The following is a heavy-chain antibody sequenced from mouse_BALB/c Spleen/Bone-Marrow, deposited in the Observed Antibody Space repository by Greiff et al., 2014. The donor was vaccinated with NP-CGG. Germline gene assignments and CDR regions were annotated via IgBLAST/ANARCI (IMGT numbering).Heavy chain of an antibody. D-gene: IGHD1-1*01. Sequence: LQQSGSELVRPGASVKLSCKASGYTFTSYWMHWVKQRPGQGLEWIGNTYPGSGSTNYDEKFKNKATLTVDTSSSTAYMQLSSLTSEDSAVYYCTRSPITTVVAETMDYWGQGTSVTVSS. V-gene: IGHV1S22*01. CDR1: GYTFTSYW. CDR2: TYPGSGST. J-gene: IGHJ4*01. CDR3: TRSPITTVVAETMDY.